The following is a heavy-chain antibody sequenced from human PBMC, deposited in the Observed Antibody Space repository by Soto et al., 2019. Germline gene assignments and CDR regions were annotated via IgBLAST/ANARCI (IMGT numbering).Heavy chain of an antibody. CDR1: GLTFSNFR. CDR2: ISNDGRTT. J-gene: IGHJ4*02. Sequence: EVQLVESGGGLVQPGGSLRLSCAASGLTFSNFRMHWVRQAPGKGLVWVSLISNDGRTTNQADSVKGRFTISRDNAKSTLYLQLTSLRAEDTAVYYCARETAGLSYWGQGTLVTFSS. CDR3: ARETAGLSY. D-gene: IGHD2-21*02. V-gene: IGHV3-74*01.